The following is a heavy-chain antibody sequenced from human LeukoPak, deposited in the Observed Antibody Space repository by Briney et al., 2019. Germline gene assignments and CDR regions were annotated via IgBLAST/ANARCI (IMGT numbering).Heavy chain of an antibody. CDR2: ISWNSGSI. D-gene: IGHD6-19*01. J-gene: IGHJ4*02. V-gene: IGHV3-9*01. CDR1: GFTFDDYA. Sequence: GGSLRLSCAASGFTFDDYAMHWVRQAPGKGLEWVSGISWNSGSIGYADSVKGRFTISRDNAKNSLYLQMSSLRAEDTALYYCAKGYSSGWYLNYYFDYWGQGTLVTVSS. CDR3: AKGYSSGWYLNYYFDY.